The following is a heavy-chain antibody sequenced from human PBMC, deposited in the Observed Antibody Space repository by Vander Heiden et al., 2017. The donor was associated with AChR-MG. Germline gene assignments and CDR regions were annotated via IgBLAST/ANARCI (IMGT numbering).Heavy chain of an antibody. CDR3: ARDYKGVPAAIISYYYYGMDV. CDR1: GSTVSSHS. D-gene: IGHD2-2*02. V-gene: IGHV3-21*01. J-gene: IGHJ6*02. CDR2: ISSSSRYI. Sequence: EVQLVESGGGLVKPGGSLRLPWAASGSTVSSHSMTGVRQAPGKGLEWVSSISSSSRYIYYADSVKGRFTISRDNAKNTLYLQMNSLRAEDTAVYYCARDYKGVPAAIISYYYYGMDVWGQGTTVTVSS.